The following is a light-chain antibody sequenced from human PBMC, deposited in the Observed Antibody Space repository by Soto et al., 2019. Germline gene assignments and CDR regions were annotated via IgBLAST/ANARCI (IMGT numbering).Light chain of an antibody. CDR2: AAS. J-gene: IGKJ2*01. CDR1: QSINNY. V-gene: IGKV1-39*01. Sequence: IQMTQSPSSLSASVGDRVIITCRSDQSINNYLYWYQQRPGKVPKLLLYAASTLQSGVPSRFSGSGSGRVFTLTINSLQHEDVATYYCQQSYSTLETFGRGTRVEI. CDR3: QQSYSTLET.